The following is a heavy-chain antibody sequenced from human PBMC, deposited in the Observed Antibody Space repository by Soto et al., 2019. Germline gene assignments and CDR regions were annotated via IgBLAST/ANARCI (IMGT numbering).Heavy chain of an antibody. CDR2: IKQDGSQK. D-gene: IGHD6-19*01. V-gene: IGHV3-7*01. J-gene: IGHJ4*02. CDR3: ARENSGLGVR. Sequence: GGSLRLSCAASGFTFDIYWMNWVRQAPGKGLEWVANIKQDGSQKHYLDSVEGRFTISRDNAKNSLYLQMNSLRVEDTAVYYCARENSGLGVRWGQGTLVTVPQ. CDR1: GFTFDIYW.